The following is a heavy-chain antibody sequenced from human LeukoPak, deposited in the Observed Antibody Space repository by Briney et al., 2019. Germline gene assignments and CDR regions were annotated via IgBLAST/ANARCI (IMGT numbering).Heavy chain of an antibody. CDR3: ARDVLYYYGSGSYYTIDYYYGMDV. CDR1: GFTFSSYW. J-gene: IGHJ6*02. CDR2: IKQDGSEK. Sequence: GGSLRLSCAASGFTFSSYWMSWVRQAPGKGLEWVANIKQDGSEKYYVDSVKGRFTISRGNAKNSLYLQMNSLRAEDTAVYYCARDVLYYYGSGSYYTIDYYYGMDVWGQGTTVTVSS. D-gene: IGHD3-10*01. V-gene: IGHV3-7*01.